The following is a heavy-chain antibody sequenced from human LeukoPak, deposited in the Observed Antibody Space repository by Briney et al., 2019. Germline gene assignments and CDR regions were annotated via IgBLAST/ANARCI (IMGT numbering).Heavy chain of an antibody. CDR3: ARGYFDSRDSSNPFDN. J-gene: IGHJ4*02. CDR2: IHTNGNN. Sequence: SETLSLTCTVSGASISSHYWSWIRQTPGKGPEWIGCIHTNGNNNYNPPLRGRVTMSVDTSKNQFSLKMTSVTAADTAVYYCARGYFDSRDSSNPFDNWGQGTLVTVSS. D-gene: IGHD3-9*01. CDR1: GASISSHY. V-gene: IGHV4-4*09.